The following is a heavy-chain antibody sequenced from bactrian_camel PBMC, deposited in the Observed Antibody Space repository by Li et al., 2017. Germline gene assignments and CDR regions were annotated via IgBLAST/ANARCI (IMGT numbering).Heavy chain of an antibody. CDR3: TKDRSYGTRNWVQTT. Sequence: HVQLVESGGGSVQAGGSLRLSCIASGRGARMHCMGYFRQYPGKEREGVAVIHSGDGTTYYDNAVKGRFTISRDNAKNTLYLQMNSLKAEDTAIYYCTKDRSYGTRNWVQTTRGQGTQVTVS. J-gene: IGHJ4*01. CDR1: GRGARMHC. CDR2: IHSGDGTT. V-gene: IGHV3S1*01. D-gene: IGHD3*01.